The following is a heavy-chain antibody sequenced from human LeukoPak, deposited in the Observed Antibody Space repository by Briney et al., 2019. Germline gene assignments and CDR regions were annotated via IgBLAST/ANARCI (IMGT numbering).Heavy chain of an antibody. CDR3: ARDKGHDYGESWFDP. D-gene: IGHD4-17*01. J-gene: IGHJ5*02. CDR2: IYHSGSS. Sequence: SETLPLTCTVSGYSISSGYYWGWIRQPPGKGLEWIGNIYHSGSSYYNPSLKSRVTISVDTSKNQFSLKLSSVTAADTAVYYCARDKGHDYGESWFDPWGQGTLATVSS. CDR1: GYSISSGYY. V-gene: IGHV4-38-2*02.